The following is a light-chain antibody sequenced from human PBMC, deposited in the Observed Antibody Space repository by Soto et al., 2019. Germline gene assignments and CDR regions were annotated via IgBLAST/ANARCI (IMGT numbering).Light chain of an antibody. CDR3: AAWDDSLSAPV. Sequence: QSVLTQPPSASGTPGQRVTISCSGSSSNIGSNTVNWYQQLAGTAPKLLMYNDNQRPSGVPDRFSGAKSGTSASLAISRLHSEDEADYYCAAWDDSLSAPVFGGGTKLTVL. V-gene: IGLV1-44*01. CDR1: SSNIGSNT. J-gene: IGLJ3*02. CDR2: NDN.